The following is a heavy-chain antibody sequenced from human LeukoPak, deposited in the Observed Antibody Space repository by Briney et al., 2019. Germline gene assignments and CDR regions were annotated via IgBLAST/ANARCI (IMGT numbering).Heavy chain of an antibody. CDR1: GFTFSSYA. D-gene: IGHD6-6*01. Sequence: GGSLRLSCAASGFTFSSYAMTWVRQAPGKGLEWVANIKQDASEKVYVDSVMGRFTLSRDNAKNSLYLQMNSLRAEDTAVYYCAREYSSSSPGPYYFDYWGQGTLVTVSS. V-gene: IGHV3-7*01. CDR2: IKQDASEK. J-gene: IGHJ4*02. CDR3: AREYSSSSPGPYYFDY.